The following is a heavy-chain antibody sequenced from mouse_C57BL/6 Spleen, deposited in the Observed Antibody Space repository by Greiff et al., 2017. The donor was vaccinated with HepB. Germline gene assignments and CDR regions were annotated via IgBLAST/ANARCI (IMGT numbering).Heavy chain of an antibody. D-gene: IGHD2-5*01. Sequence: VQLQESGPELVKPGASVKISCKASGYAFSSSWMNWVKQRPGKGLEWIGRIYPGDGDTNYNGKFKGKATLSADKSSSTPYMQLSSLTSEDSAVYCCARSYSNDFDYWGQGTSLTVSS. CDR3: ARSYSNDFDY. V-gene: IGHV1-82*01. CDR1: GYAFSSSW. CDR2: IYPGDGDT. J-gene: IGHJ2*02.